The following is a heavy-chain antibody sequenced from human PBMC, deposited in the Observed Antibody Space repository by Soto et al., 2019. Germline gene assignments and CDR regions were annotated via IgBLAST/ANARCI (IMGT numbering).Heavy chain of an antibody. CDR3: ARWSGGYYFDY. CDR1: GFIFSSYG. J-gene: IGHJ4*02. D-gene: IGHD1-26*01. V-gene: IGHV3-33*01. CDR2: IWYDGNNK. Sequence: QVQLVESGGGVVQPGRSLRLSCAASGFIFSSYGMHWVRQAPGKGLEWVAVIWYDGNNKYYADSVKGRFTISRDDSKSTLYLQMNSLRAEDTAVYYCARWSGGYYFDYWGQGTLVTVSS.